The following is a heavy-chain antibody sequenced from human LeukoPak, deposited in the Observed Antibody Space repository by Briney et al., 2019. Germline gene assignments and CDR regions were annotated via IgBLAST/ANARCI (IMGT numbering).Heavy chain of an antibody. D-gene: IGHD3-3*01. Sequence: ASVKVSCKASGYSFTGYYMHWVRQAPGQGLEWMGRINPNSGGTNYAQKFQGRVTMTRDTSISTAYMELSRLRSDDTAVYYCARGRRTIFGVGLTNFDAFDIWGQGTMVTVSS. V-gene: IGHV1-2*06. J-gene: IGHJ3*02. CDR1: GYSFTGYY. CDR3: ARGRRTIFGVGLTNFDAFDI. CDR2: INPNSGGT.